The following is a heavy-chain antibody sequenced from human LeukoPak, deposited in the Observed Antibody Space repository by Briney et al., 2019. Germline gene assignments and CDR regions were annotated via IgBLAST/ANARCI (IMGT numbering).Heavy chain of an antibody. CDR3: AKEAVAGHFDY. CDR1: GFTFSSHS. V-gene: IGHV3-48*01. J-gene: IGHJ4*02. Sequence: GGSLRLSCAASGFTFSSHSMNWVRQAPGKGLEWISYISSSSSTIYYADSVKGRFTISRDNAKNSLYLQMNSLRAEDTAVYYCAKEAVAGHFDYWGQGTLVTVSS. CDR2: ISSSSSTI. D-gene: IGHD6-19*01.